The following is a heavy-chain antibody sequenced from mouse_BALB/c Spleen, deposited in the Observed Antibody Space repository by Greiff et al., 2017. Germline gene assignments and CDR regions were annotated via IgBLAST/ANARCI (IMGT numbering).Heavy chain of an antibody. CDR3: ARSSPAMDY. CDR1: GFTFSSFG. Sequence: EVQLVESGGGLVQPGGSRKLSCAASGFTFSSFGMHWVRQAPEKGLEWVAYISSGSSTIYYADTVKGRFTISRDNPKNTLFLQMTSLRSEDTAMYYCARSSPAMDYWGQGTSVTVSS. V-gene: IGHV5-17*02. J-gene: IGHJ4*01. CDR2: ISSGSSTI.